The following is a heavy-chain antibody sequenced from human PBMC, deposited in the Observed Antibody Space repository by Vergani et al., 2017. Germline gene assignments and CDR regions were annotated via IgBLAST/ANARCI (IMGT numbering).Heavy chain of an antibody. CDR1: GYTFTDHS. CDR2: VDPEDGET. V-gene: IGHV1-69-2*01. J-gene: IGHJ6*02. Sequence: EVQLVQSGAEVKKPGATMNISCKVSGYTFTDHSMHWVKQAPGKGLEWMGLVDPEDGETIYAEKFKGRVTIAADTSTDTAQLELSSLRSEDTAVYYCATPQTVTTGGMEVWGQGTTVIVSS. D-gene: IGHD4-17*01. CDR3: ATPQTVTTGGMEV.